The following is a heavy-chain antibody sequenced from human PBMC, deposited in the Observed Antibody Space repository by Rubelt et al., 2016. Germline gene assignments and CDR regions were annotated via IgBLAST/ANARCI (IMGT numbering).Heavy chain of an antibody. CDR3: ARGYDSSGYWSETGNTYYFDY. J-gene: IGHJ4*02. Sequence: VKPSGTLSLTCAVSGGSISSSNWWSWVRQPPGKGLEWIGEIYHSGSTNYNPSLKSRVTISVDTSKNQFSLKLSSVTAADTAVYYCARGYDSSGYWSETGNTYYFDYWGQGTLVTVSS. D-gene: IGHD3-22*01. CDR2: IYHSGST. V-gene: IGHV4-4*02. CDR1: GGSISSSNW.